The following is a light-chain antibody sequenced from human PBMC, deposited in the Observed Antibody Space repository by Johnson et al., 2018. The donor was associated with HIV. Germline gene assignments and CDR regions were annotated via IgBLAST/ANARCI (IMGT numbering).Light chain of an antibody. J-gene: IGLJ1*01. CDR2: DNN. CDR1: SSNIGNNY. V-gene: IGLV1-51*01. CDR3: GTWDSSLSAWV. Sequence: QSVLTQPPSVSAAPGQKVTISCSGSSSNIGNNYVSWYQQLPGTAPKLLIYDNNKRPSGIPDRFSGSKSGTSATLGITGLQTGDEADYYCGTWDSSLSAWVVGTGTKVTVL.